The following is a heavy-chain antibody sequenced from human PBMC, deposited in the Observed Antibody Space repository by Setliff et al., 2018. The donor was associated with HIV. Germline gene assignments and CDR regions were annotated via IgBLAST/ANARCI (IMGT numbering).Heavy chain of an antibody. J-gene: IGHJ4*02. D-gene: IGHD6-13*01. V-gene: IGHV1-46*01. CDR2: INPSGGST. CDR1: GNTFTNYH. Sequence: ASVKVSCKASGNTFTNYHMHWVRQAPGQGLEWMGIINPSGGSTSYAQKFQGRVTMTRDTSTSTVYMELSSLRSEDTAVYYCAREVAAAGTHPGGSDYWGQGTLVTVSS. CDR3: AREVAAAGTHPGGSDY.